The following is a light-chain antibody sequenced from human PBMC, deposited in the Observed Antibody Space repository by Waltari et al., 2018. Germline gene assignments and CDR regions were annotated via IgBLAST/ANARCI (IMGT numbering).Light chain of an antibody. Sequence: QSALTQPPSVSGAPGQRVTISCTGSGSHIGAGYDVHWYQQFPGTVPKLLLPGNNNRPSGVPDRFSASKTGTSASLAITGLQAEDEADYYCQSYDRSLSVVFGGGTKLTVL. CDR3: QSYDRSLSVV. CDR1: GSHIGAGYD. CDR2: GNN. V-gene: IGLV1-40*01. J-gene: IGLJ2*01.